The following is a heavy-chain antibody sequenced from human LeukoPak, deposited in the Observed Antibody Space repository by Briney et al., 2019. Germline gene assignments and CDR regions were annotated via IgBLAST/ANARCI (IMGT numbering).Heavy chain of an antibody. CDR2: ISYDGSNK. D-gene: IGHD2-2*01. CDR3: AGSSTSCYLSCYNYGMDV. V-gene: IGHV3-30-3*01. J-gene: IGHJ6*02. Sequence: GGSLRLSCAASGFTFSSYAMHWVRQAPGKGLEWVAVISYDGSNKYYADSVKGRFTISRDNSKNTLYLQMNSLRAEDTAVYYCAGSSTSCYLSCYNYGMDVWGQGTTVTVSS. CDR1: GFTFSSYA.